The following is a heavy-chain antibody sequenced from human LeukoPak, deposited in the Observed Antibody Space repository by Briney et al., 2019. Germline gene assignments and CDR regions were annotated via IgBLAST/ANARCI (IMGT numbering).Heavy chain of an antibody. CDR3: ARARFRGGITIFGVVIPETNWFDP. V-gene: IGHV1-2*02. CDR2: INPNSGGT. D-gene: IGHD3-3*01. Sequence: ASVKVSCKASGYTFTGYYMHWVRQAPGQGLEWMGWINPNSGGTNYAQKFQGRVTMTRDTSISTAYMELSRLRSDDTAVYYCARARFRGGITIFGVVIPETNWFDPWGQGTLVTVSS. J-gene: IGHJ5*02. CDR1: GYTFTGYY.